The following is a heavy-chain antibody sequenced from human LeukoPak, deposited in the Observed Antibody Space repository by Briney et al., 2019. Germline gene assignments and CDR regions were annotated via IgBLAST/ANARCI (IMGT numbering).Heavy chain of an antibody. J-gene: IGHJ4*02. D-gene: IGHD3-22*01. V-gene: IGHV3-23*01. CDR1: GFTFSTFA. CDR3: ARRGYDSSGYYKFDY. CDR2: IFPSGGEI. Sequence: GRSLRLSCAASGFTFSTFAMIWVRQPPGKGLEWVSSIFPSGGEIHYADSVRGRFTISRDNSKNTLYLQMNSLRAEDMAVYYCARRGYDSSGYYKFDYWGQGTLVTVSS.